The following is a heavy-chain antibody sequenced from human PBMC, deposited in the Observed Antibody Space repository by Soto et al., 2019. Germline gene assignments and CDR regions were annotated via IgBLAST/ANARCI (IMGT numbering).Heavy chain of an antibody. Sequence: ASVKVSCKASGYTFINYYMHWVRQAPGQGLEWMGIINPNGGSTTYAQKFQGRVALTRDTSTNTVNMGLSSLRSDDTAVYYCALQYQLLPFDYWGQGTLVTVSS. D-gene: IGHD2-2*01. CDR3: ALQYQLLPFDY. CDR1: GYTFINYY. CDR2: INPNGGST. J-gene: IGHJ4*02. V-gene: IGHV1-46*03.